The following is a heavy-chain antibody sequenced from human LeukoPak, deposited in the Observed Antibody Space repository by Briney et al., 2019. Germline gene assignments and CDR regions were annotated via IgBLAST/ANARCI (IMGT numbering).Heavy chain of an antibody. V-gene: IGHV3-21*01. CDR1: GFTFSSYS. CDR3: ARSLDSDY. CDR2: ISSSSSYI. Sequence: GGSLRLSCAASGFTFSSYSMNWVRQAPGKGLEWVSSISSSSSYINYADSVRGRFTISRDNAKNSLFLQMNSLRAEDTAVYYCARSLDSDYWGQGTLVTVSS. J-gene: IGHJ4*02. D-gene: IGHD2-21*01.